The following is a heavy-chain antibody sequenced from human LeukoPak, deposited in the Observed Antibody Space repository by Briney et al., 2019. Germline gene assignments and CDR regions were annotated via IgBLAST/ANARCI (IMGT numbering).Heavy chain of an antibody. V-gene: IGHV4-34*01. D-gene: IGHD4-23*01. J-gene: IGHJ4*02. Sequence: GSLRLSCAASGFTFSSYEMNWVRQAPGKGLEWIGEINHSGSTNYNPSLKSRVTISVDTSKNQFSLKLSSVTAADTAVYYCARLSVVTPNSDFDYWGQGTLVTVSS. CDR3: ARLSVVTPNSDFDY. CDR2: INHSGST. CDR1: GFTFSSYE.